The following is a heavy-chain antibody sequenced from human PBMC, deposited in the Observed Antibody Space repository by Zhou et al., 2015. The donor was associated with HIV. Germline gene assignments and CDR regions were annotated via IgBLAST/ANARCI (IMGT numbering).Heavy chain of an antibody. V-gene: IGHV1-69*13. Sequence: QVQLVQSGAEVKKPGASVKVSCKASGYTFTSYGISWVRQAPGQGLEWMGGIIPLFGPATYAQKFQGRVTITADESTSTSYMELTRLTSDDTAVYYCARDLGRQQMSSYIDYWGQGTLLTVSS. CDR3: ARDLGRQQMSSYIDY. J-gene: IGHJ4*02. D-gene: IGHD5-24*01. CDR1: GYTFTSYG. CDR2: IIPLFGPA.